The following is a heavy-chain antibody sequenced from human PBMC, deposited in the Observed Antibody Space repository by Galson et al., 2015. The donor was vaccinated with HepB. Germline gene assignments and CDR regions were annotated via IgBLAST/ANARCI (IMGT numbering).Heavy chain of an antibody. D-gene: IGHD1-26*01. Sequence: SLRLSCAASGFTFSSYGMHWVRQAPGKGLEWVAVISYDGSNRNYVDSVKGRFTISRDNSKNTLFLRMKSLSADDTAVYYCANLGRAGATTRRVYWGQGTLVTVSS. CDR1: GFTFSSYG. V-gene: IGHV3-30*18. J-gene: IGHJ4*02. CDR2: ISYDGSNR. CDR3: ANLGRAGATTRRVY.